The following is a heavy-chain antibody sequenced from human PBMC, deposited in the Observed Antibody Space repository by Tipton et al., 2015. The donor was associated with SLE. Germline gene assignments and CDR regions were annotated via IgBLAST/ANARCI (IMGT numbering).Heavy chain of an antibody. CDR3: ARAPFRLAAGYNWLDP. V-gene: IGHV1-8*02. D-gene: IGHD6-13*01. CDR1: GYTFTNYD. CDR2: MNPDNGHA. J-gene: IGHJ5*02. Sequence: QLVQSGAEVKGPGASVKVSCKASGYTFTNYDINWVRQATGQGLEWMGWMNPDNGHAGYAQKFQGRVTMTRNTSISTAYMELWSLRSDDTAVYYCARAPFRLAAGYNWLDPWGQGTLVTVAS.